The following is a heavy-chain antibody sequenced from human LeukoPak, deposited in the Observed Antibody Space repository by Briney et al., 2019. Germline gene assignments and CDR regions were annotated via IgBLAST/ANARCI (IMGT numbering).Heavy chain of an antibody. V-gene: IGHV3-30*04. J-gene: IGHJ4*02. Sequence: PGRSLRLSCAASGFTFSTYAMNWVRQAPGKGLEWVAVISYDGRQNYYADSVKGRFTISRDNSKNTLCLQMNSLRDEDSAAYYCARVYLERLTAGYFDHWGQGTWVTVSP. CDR3: ARVYLERLTAGYFDH. CDR2: ISYDGRQN. CDR1: GFTFSTYA. D-gene: IGHD2-8*01.